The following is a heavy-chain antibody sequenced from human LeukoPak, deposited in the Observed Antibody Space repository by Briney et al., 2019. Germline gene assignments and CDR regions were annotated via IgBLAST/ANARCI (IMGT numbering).Heavy chain of an antibody. CDR1: GFTFDDYA. CDR3: AKAFRGYSYGDFGY. V-gene: IGHV3-9*01. Sequence: GGSLRLSCAASGFTFDDYAMHWVRQAPGKGLEWVSGISWNSGSIVYADSVKGRFTISRDNAKNSLYLQMNSLRAEDTALYYCAKAFRGYSYGDFGYWGQGTLVTVSS. D-gene: IGHD5-18*01. J-gene: IGHJ4*02. CDR2: ISWNSGSI.